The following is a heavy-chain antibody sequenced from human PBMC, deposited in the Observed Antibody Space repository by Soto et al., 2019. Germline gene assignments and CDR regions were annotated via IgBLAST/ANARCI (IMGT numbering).Heavy chain of an antibody. CDR1: GGSISSDYYY. CDR2: IYYSGST. Sequence: SETLSLTCTVSGGSISSDYYYWIWIRQHPGKGLEWIGYIYYSGSTNYNPSLKSRVTISVDTSKNQFSLKLSPVTAADTAVYYCASLPWADYGGIFDPWGQGTQVPVSS. CDR3: ASLPWADYGGIFDP. J-gene: IGHJ5*02. D-gene: IGHD2-15*01. V-gene: IGHV4-61*01.